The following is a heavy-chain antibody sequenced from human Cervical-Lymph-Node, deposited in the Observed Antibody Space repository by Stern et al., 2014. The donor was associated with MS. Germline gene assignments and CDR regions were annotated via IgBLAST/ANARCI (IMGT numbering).Heavy chain of an antibody. J-gene: IGHJ4*02. CDR3: AKTLGIVGATYFDY. D-gene: IGHD1-26*01. CDR2: ISYDGSNK. Sequence: VQLVESGGGVVQPGRSLRLSCAASGFTFSSYGMHWVRQAPGKGLEWGAVISYDGSNKYYADSVKGRFTISRDNSKNTLYLQMNSLRAEDTAVYYCAKTLGIVGATYFDYWGQGTLVTVSS. V-gene: IGHV3-30*18. CDR1: GFTFSSYG.